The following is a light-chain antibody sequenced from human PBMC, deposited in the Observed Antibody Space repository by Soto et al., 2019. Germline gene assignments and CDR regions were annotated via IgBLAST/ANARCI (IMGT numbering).Light chain of an antibody. J-gene: IGKJ5*01. CDR2: AAS. CDR3: QQAYRFPIT. V-gene: IGKV1D-12*01. Sequence: DIQVTQSPSSVSASVGDRVTITCRASQDIAAYLAWYQHKPGRAPVLLIHAASSLQSGVPSRFSGSGSGTDFALTINRLKPEDFATYYCQQAYRFPITFGQGTRLYI. CDR1: QDIAAY.